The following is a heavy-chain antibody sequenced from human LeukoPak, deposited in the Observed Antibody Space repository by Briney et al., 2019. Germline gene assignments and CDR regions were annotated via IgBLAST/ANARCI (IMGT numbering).Heavy chain of an antibody. V-gene: IGHV3-23*01. CDR3: AKVIKRRHYYDSSGYYYFDY. CDR2: ISGSGGST. Sequence: GGSLRLSCAASGFTFSSYAMSWVRQAPGKGLEWVSAISGSGGSTYYADSVKGRSTISRDNSKNTLYLQMNSLRAEDTAVYYCAKVIKRRHYYDSSGYYYFDYWGQGTLVTVSS. D-gene: IGHD3-22*01. CDR1: GFTFSSYA. J-gene: IGHJ4*02.